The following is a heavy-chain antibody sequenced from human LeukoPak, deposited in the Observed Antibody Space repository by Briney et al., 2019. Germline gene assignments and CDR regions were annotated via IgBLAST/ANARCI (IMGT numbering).Heavy chain of an antibody. Sequence: AGGSLRLSCAASGLSVASNYMSWVRQAPGKGLEWVSVIYSDGRIYYADSVRGRFTISRDNSKNTLHLQMDSLRAEDTAVYYCVRSNYKSCYLGVWYYFDYWGQGILVTVSS. CDR1: GLSVASNY. J-gene: IGHJ4*02. D-gene: IGHD3-10*01. CDR3: VRSNYKSCYLGVWYYFDY. V-gene: IGHV3-66*01. CDR2: IYSDGRI.